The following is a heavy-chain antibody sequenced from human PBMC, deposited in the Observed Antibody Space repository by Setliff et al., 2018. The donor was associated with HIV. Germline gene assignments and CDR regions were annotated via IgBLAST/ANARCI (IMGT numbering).Heavy chain of an antibody. Sequence: SETLSLTCTVSGGSVGSGSSYWSCVRQPPGKGLEWLGYIYYTGSTNYNPSLKSRLTISVDTSKNQFSLKLSSVTAADTAVYYCASEAWTSYRSSSGYYYYYMDVWGKGTTVTVSS. D-gene: IGHD6-6*01. CDR2: IYYTGST. J-gene: IGHJ6*03. CDR3: ASEAWTSYRSSSGYYYYYMDV. V-gene: IGHV4-61*01. CDR1: GGSVGSGSSY.